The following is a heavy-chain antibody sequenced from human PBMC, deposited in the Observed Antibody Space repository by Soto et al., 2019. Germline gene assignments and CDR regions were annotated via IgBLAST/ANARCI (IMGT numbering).Heavy chain of an antibody. CDR2: INIDGSST. V-gene: IGHV3-74*01. D-gene: IGHD2-8*01. J-gene: IGHJ4*02. CDR3: TTLYRGAY. CDR1: GFTFSSYW. Sequence: PGGSLRLSCAASGFTFSSYWIHWVRQAPGKGLVWVSRINIDGSSTIYADSVKGRFTISRDSAKNTLYLQMNSLRAEDTAVYYWTTLYRGAYWGQGTQVTVSS.